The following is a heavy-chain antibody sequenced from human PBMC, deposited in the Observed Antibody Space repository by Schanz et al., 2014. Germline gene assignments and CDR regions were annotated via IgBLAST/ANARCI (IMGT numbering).Heavy chain of an antibody. J-gene: IGHJ6*02. V-gene: IGHV1-18*01. Sequence: QVQLVQSWAEVKGPGASVKVSCKTSGYTFSDYGITWVRQAPGQGLEWVGWISPYTGNTHYFDKMEGRVTMTTDTSTSTAYMELRSLRSDDTAVYYCARVQDDILTGSECYYGMDVWGQGATVTVSS. CDR1: GYTFSDYG. D-gene: IGHD3-9*01. CDR2: ISPYTGNT. CDR3: ARVQDDILTGSECYYGMDV.